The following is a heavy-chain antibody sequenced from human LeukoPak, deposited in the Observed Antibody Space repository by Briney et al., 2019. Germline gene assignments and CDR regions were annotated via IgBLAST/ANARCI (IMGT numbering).Heavy chain of an antibody. D-gene: IGHD3-10*01. J-gene: IGHJ4*02. CDR3: AKDAMVRGVMCYTFDY. CDR1: GLTFSSYS. Sequence: GGSLRLSCAASGLTFSSYSMNWVRQAPGKGLEWVSYIGSSSTTIYYADSVKGRFTISRDNSKNTLYLQMNSLRAEDTAVYYCAKDAMVRGVMCYTFDYWGQGTLVTVSS. V-gene: IGHV3-48*01. CDR2: IGSSSTTI.